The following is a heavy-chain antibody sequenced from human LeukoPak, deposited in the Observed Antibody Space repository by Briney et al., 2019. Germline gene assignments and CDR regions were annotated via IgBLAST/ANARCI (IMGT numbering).Heavy chain of an antibody. V-gene: IGHV1-69*02. Sequence: ASVKVSCKASGGTFSSYTISWVRQAPGQGLEWMGRIIPILGIANYAQKFQGRVTITADKSTSTAYMELSSLRSEDTAVYYCARCSDSISQVDVWGKGTTVTVSS. J-gene: IGHJ6*04. CDR3: ARCSDSISQVDV. CDR2: IIPILGIA. CDR1: GGTFSSYT. D-gene: IGHD3-3*02.